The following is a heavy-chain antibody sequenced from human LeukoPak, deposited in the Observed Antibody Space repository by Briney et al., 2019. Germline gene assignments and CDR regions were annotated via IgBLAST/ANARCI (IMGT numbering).Heavy chain of an antibody. CDR3: ARLDLHVDNWNYVYWFDP. Sequence: GSSVKVSCKASGGTFSSYAISWVRRAPGQGLEWMGGIIPIFGTANYAQKFQGRVTITADESTSTAYMELSSLRSEDTAVYYCARLDLHVDNWNYVYWFDPWGQGTLVTVSS. CDR2: IIPIFGTA. D-gene: IGHD1-7*01. CDR1: GGTFSSYA. J-gene: IGHJ5*02. V-gene: IGHV1-69*01.